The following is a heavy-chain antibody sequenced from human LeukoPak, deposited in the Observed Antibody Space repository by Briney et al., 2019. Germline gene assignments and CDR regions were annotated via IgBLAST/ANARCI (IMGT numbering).Heavy chain of an antibody. Sequence: GGSLRLSCAASGFTFSTYAMSWVRQAPGKGLEWVSGISGSGGSTYYADSVKGRFTISRDNSKNTLYLQMNSLRAEDTAVYYCAKAGPGYWELAYFDSWGQGTLVTVSS. CDR2: ISGSGGST. CDR1: GFTFSTYA. D-gene: IGHD2-15*01. V-gene: IGHV3-23*01. CDR3: AKAGPGYWELAYFDS. J-gene: IGHJ4*02.